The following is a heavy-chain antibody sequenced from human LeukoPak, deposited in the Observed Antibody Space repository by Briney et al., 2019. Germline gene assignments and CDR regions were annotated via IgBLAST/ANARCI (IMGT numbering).Heavy chain of an antibody. J-gene: IGHJ4*02. V-gene: IGHV3-23*01. Sequence: GGSLRLSCAASGFTFNTSAMTWIRQAPGKGLEWVSGINTFGDNKYYADSVKGRFTISRDNSKNTLYLQVDSLRAGDTAVYYCARAYSSGWSGIDYWGQGTLVTVSS. CDR2: INTFGDNK. CDR1: GFTFNTSA. D-gene: IGHD6-19*01. CDR3: ARAYSSGWSGIDY.